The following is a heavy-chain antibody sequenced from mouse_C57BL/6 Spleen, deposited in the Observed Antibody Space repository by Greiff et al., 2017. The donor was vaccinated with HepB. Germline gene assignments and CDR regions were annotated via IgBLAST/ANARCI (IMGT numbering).Heavy chain of an antibody. J-gene: IGHJ4*01. Sequence: EVQGVESGEGLVKPGGSLKLSCAASGFTFSSYAMSWVRQTPEKRLEWVAYISSGGDYIYYADTVKGRFTISRDNARNTLYLQMSSLKSEDTARYYCTRGGEPSDYYAMDYWGQGTAVTVSS. CDR2: ISSGGDYI. D-gene: IGHD2-13*01. CDR3: TRGGEPSDYYAMDY. CDR1: GFTFSSYA. V-gene: IGHV5-9-1*02.